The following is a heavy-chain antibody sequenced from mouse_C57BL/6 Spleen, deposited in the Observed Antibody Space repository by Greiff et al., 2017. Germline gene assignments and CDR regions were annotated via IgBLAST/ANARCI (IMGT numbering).Heavy chain of an antibody. V-gene: IGHV1-82*01. CDR2: IYPGDGDT. Sequence: VQLQQSGPELVKPGASVKISCKASGYAFSSSWMNWVKQRPGKGLEWIGRIYPGDGDTNYNGKFKGKATLTADKSSSTAYMQLSSLTSEDSAVYFCARADYYGSSHWFAYWGQGTLVTVSA. CDR1: GYAFSSSW. D-gene: IGHD1-1*01. CDR3: ARADYYGSSHWFAY. J-gene: IGHJ3*01.